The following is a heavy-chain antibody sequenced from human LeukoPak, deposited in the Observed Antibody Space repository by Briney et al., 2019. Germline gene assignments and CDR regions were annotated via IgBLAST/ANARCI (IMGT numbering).Heavy chain of an antibody. Sequence: GGSRRLSCAASGFTFRSYVMHWVRQAPGKGLEWVAAIAYEDGRNEYYADSVKGRFTISRDNSKNTVYLQMNSLRAEDTAVYYCAKERPEEYYGSGSYFDYWGQGTLVTVSS. J-gene: IGHJ4*02. CDR3: AKERPEEYYGSGSYFDY. D-gene: IGHD3-10*01. V-gene: IGHV3-30*18. CDR2: IAYEDGRNE. CDR1: GFTFRSYV.